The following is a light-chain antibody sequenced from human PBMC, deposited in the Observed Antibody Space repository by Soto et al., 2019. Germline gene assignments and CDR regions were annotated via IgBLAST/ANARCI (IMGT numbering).Light chain of an antibody. CDR1: RDIGKF. CDR2: DAS. V-gene: IGKV1-33*01. Sequence: QSPSSLSASVGDRVTITCQASRDIGKFLNWFQEKPGKAPKLLIYDASNLQTGVPSRFSGSGSGTDFTFTISSLQPEDFATYYCQRYDSLPPTFGQGTRLEI. CDR3: QRYDSLPPT. J-gene: IGKJ5*01.